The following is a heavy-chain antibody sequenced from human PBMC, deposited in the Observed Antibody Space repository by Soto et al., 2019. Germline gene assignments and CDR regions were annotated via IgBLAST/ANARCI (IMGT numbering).Heavy chain of an antibody. CDR3: ARHGSN. Sequence: QLQLQESGPGLVKPSETLSLTCTVSGVSISNSSYYWGWIRRPPGKGLAWIGTIYYSGITYYNPSLKSPVTISVDTSKNQFSLKLTSVTAADTAVYYCARHGSNWGQGTLVTVSS. CDR1: GVSISNSSYY. CDR2: IYYSGIT. J-gene: IGHJ4*02. V-gene: IGHV4-39*01.